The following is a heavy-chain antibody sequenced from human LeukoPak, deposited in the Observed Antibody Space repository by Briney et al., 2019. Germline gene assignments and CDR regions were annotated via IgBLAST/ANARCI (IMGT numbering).Heavy chain of an antibody. Sequence: GGSLRLSCAASDFLFITYAMSWVRQAPGKGLEWVSTITGRGDATYYADSVKGRFTISRDNSKNTLYLQMNSLRADDTAVYYCARDSSMLRGPLVIYYFDFWGQGTLVTVSS. CDR3: ARDSSMLRGPLVIYYFDF. CDR2: ITGRGDAT. CDR1: DFLFITYA. J-gene: IGHJ4*02. D-gene: IGHD3-10*01. V-gene: IGHV3-23*01.